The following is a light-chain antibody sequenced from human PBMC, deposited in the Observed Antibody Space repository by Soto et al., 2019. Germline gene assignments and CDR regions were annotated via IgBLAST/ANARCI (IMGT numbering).Light chain of an antibody. CDR3: SSYTTTTTPRV. CDR2: DVS. CDR1: RSDIGGYNY. Sequence: QSALTQPASVSGSPGQSITISCTGTRSDIGGYNYVSWYQQHPGKAPKLMIYDVSNRPSGVSNRFSGSKSGNTASLTISGLQAEDEADYYCSSYTTTTTPRVFGGGTKLTVL. V-gene: IGLV2-14*03. J-gene: IGLJ3*02.